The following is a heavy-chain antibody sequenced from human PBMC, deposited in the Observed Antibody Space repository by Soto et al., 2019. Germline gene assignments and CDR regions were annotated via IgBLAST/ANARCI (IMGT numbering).Heavy chain of an antibody. V-gene: IGHV3-30-3*01. D-gene: IGHD3-22*01. CDR3: ARDSCDYYGSRGYRDVLAI. CDR1: GFNFKSYT. J-gene: IGHJ3*02. Sequence: PGGSLRLSCAASGFNFKSYTMHWVRQAPGRGLQWVAVISYDGSDKYYADSVKGRFTISRDNSKNTLFLQMNSLRAEDTAVYYCARDSCDYYGSRGYRDVLAIWGQGTMVTVSS. CDR2: ISYDGSDK.